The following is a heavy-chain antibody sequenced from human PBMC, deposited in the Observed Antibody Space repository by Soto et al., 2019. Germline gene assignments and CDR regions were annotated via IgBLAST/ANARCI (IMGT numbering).Heavy chain of an antibody. CDR3: ARDKYSNYVNSFDP. CDR2: ISSSGSTT. V-gene: IGHV3-11*01. J-gene: IGHJ5*02. D-gene: IGHD4-4*01. Sequence: QVQLVESGGGLVKPGGSLRLSCAGSGFTFRDYYMGWIRQAPGKGLGWVSYISSSGSTTYYAASVKGRFTISRDNANSSLYLQMTSLRAEDTAIYYCARDKYSNYVNSFDPWGQGTLVTVSS. CDR1: GFTFRDYY.